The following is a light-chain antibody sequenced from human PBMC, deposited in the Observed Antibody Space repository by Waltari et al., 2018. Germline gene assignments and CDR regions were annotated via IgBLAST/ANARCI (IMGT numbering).Light chain of an antibody. CDR2: EAF. V-gene: IGLV2-23*01. CDR1: DFGSYDY. Sequence: QSALTQPASVSGSPGQSATIPCTSDFGSYDYVSWDQHHPGRAPKLLLYEAFKRPSGVPSRFSGSTSGNTASLTISGLQAEDEADYYCCSFLASNTADVTFGGGTKLTVL. CDR3: CSFLASNTADVT. J-gene: IGLJ2*01.